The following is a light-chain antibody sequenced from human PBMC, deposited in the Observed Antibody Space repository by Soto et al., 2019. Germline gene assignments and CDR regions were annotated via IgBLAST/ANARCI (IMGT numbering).Light chain of an antibody. CDR1: QSISSNY. J-gene: IGKJ1*01. CDR3: QQYDDSMT. CDR2: RAS. Sequence: SPRTLTLAPGESAPLSCRASQSISSNYLAWYQQKPGQAPRLLIYRASNRATGIPDRFSGSGSGTDFTLTISRLEPEDFAVYHCQQYDDSMTSAQRTKVDIK. V-gene: IGKV3-20*01.